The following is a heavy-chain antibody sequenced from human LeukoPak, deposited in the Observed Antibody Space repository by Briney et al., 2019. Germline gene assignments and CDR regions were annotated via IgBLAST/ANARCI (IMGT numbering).Heavy chain of an antibody. CDR2: IYYSGST. V-gene: IGHV4-59*01. J-gene: IGHJ4*02. CDR1: GGSISSYY. Sequence: SETLSLTCTVSGGSISSYYWSWIRQPPGKGLEWIGYIYYSGSTNYNPSLKSRVTISVDTSKNQFSLKLSSVTAADTAVYYCARGLDLTTVTTSFDYWGQGTLVTVSS. CDR3: ARGLDLTTVTTSFDY. D-gene: IGHD4-17*01.